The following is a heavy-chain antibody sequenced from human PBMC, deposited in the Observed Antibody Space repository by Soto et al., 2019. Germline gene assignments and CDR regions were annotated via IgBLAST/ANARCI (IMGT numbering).Heavy chain of an antibody. J-gene: IGHJ4*02. CDR2: IFSSGST. Sequence: LSLTCTVSGGSINTFYWSWVRQPAGKGLEWIGRIFSSGSTSFNPSLESRVAMSVDTSKNHFSLNLSSVTAADMAVYYCAREGSYSAYNFAHGIQLWSFDFWGQGALVTSPQ. D-gene: IGHD5-12*01. V-gene: IGHV4-4*07. CDR1: GGSINTFY. CDR3: AREGSYSAYNFAHGIQLWSFDF.